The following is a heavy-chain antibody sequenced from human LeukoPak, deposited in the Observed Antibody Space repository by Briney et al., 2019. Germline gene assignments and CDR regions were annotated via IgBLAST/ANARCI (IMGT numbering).Heavy chain of an antibody. CDR1: GGSISSYY. V-gene: IGHV4-59*01. Sequence: SETLSLTCTVSGGSISSYYWSWLRQPPGKGLEWLGYIYYSGSTNYNPSLKSRVTISVDTSKNQFSLELSSVTAADTAVYYCAREGRFLEWLPTYYYYMDVWGKGTTVTVSS. CDR3: AREGRFLEWLPTYYYYMDV. J-gene: IGHJ6*03. D-gene: IGHD3-3*01. CDR2: IYYSGST.